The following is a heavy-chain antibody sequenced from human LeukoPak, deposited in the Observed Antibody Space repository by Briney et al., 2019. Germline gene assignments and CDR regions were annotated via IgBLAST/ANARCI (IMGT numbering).Heavy chain of an antibody. CDR2: IHAGNGNT. J-gene: IGHJ4*02. V-gene: IGHV1-3*03. Sequence: ASVKVSCKASGYTFTTYAMHWVRQAPGQRLEWMGWIHAGNGNTKYSQEFQGRVTITRDTSASTAYMELSSLRSEDMGVYFCARTTAYCSGGGCYIFDYWGQGTLVTVSS. CDR1: GYTFTTYA. CDR3: ARTTAYCSGGGCYIFDY. D-gene: IGHD2-15*01.